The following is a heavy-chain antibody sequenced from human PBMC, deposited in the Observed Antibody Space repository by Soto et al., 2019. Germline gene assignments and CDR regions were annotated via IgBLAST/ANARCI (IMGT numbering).Heavy chain of an antibody. CDR3: ARGGTGSIDY. J-gene: IGHJ4*02. CDR1: GGSISSTNW. V-gene: IGHV4-4*02. CDR2: IYHSGSA. Sequence: QVHLQESGPGLVKPSGTLSLTCAVSGGSISSTNWWTWVRQPPGKGLDWIGEIYHSGSANYNPSLKSRVTISVDKSNNQFSLRPNSVTAADTAVYYCARGGTGSIDYWGQGTLVTVSS. D-gene: IGHD1-26*01.